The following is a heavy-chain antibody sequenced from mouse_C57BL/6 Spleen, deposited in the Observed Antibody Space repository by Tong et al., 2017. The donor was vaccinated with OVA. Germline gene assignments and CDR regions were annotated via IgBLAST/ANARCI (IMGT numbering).Heavy chain of an antibody. CDR1: GYAFTSSW. Sequence: VQLQEPGPELVKPGASVKISCKASGYAFTSSWMNWVKQRPGKGLEWIGRIYPEDGDTNYNGKFKGKATLTADKSYSTGFMHLSSLTSEDAAVYFSARSDGYWGQGTTLTVSS. V-gene: IGHV1-82*01. J-gene: IGHJ2*01. CDR2: IYPEDGDT. CDR3: ARSDGY.